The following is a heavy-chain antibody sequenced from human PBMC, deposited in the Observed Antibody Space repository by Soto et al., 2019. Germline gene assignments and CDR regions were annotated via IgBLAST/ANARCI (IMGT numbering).Heavy chain of an antibody. CDR1: GFSLSNARMG. CDR2: IFSNDEK. Sequence: SGPTLVNPTETLTLTCTVSGFSLSNARMGVSWIRQPPGKALEWLAHIFSNDEKSYSTSLKSRLTISKDTSKSQVVLTMTNMDPVDTATYYCARLIVEMATSKLDYWGQGTLVTVSS. J-gene: IGHJ4*02. CDR3: ARLIVEMATSKLDY. D-gene: IGHD5-12*01. V-gene: IGHV2-26*01.